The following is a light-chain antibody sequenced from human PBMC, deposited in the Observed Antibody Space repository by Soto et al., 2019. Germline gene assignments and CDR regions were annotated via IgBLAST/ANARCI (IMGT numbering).Light chain of an antibody. J-gene: IGKJ1*01. CDR1: QTISSW. V-gene: IGKV1-5*03. Sequence: DIQMTQSPSTLSGSVGDRVTITCRASQTISSWLAWYQQKPGKAPKLLIYKASTLKSGVPSRFSGSGSGTEFILTISSLQPDDFATYYCQHYNSYSDAFGQGTKVDIK. CDR2: KAS. CDR3: QHYNSYSDA.